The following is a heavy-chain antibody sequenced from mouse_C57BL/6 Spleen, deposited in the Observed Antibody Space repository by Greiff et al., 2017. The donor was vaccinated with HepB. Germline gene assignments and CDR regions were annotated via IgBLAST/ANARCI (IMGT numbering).Heavy chain of an antibody. J-gene: IGHJ4*01. Sequence: QVHVKQSGAELVKPGASVKMSCKASGYTFTSYWITWVKQRPGQGLEWIGDIYPGSGSTNYNEKFKSKATLTVDTSSSTAYMQLSSLTSKDSAVYYCAGVRDYDGYFSMDYWGQGTSVTVSS. CDR2: IYPGSGST. D-gene: IGHD2-3*01. CDR1: GYTFTSYW. V-gene: IGHV1-55*01. CDR3: AGVRDYDGYFSMDY.